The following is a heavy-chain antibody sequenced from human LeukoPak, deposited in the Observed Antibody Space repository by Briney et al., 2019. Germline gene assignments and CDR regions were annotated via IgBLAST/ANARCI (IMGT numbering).Heavy chain of an antibody. CDR3: ARDLGSGYDPGDY. CDR2: INPNSGGT. D-gene: IGHD5-12*01. V-gene: IGHV1-2*02. J-gene: IGHJ4*02. CDR1: GYTFTGYY. Sequence: ASVKVSCKASGYTFTGYYMHWVRQAPGQGLEWMGWINPNSGGTNYAQKFQGRVTMTRDASISTAYMELSRLRSDDTAVYYCARDLGSGYDPGDYWGQGTLVTVSS.